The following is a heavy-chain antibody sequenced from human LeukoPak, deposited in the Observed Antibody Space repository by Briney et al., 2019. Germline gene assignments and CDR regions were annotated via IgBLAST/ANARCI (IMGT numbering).Heavy chain of an antibody. Sequence: GGSLRLSCAASGFSVSSKYLSWVRKAPGKGLECVSIIYSGGFTYYADSVKGRFTISRDNAKNTLYLQMNSLRAEDTAVYYCAREAGGSYNYYYGMDVWGQGTTVTVSS. V-gene: IGHV3-53*01. CDR2: IYSGGFT. D-gene: IGHD1-26*01. CDR3: AREAGGSYNYYYGMDV. CDR1: GFSVSSKY. J-gene: IGHJ6*02.